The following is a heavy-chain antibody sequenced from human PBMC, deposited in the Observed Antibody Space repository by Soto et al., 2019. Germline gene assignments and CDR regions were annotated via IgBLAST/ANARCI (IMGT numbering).Heavy chain of an antibody. Sequence: HITLNESGPTVVRPTETLTLTCRFSGFSLTTSGVGVGWIRQSPGKAPVWLALIYWDDDKRYSASLKSRLTLTMDSVKNQEVLTVSDLDPTDRASYYGARRVLRTVFGLVTETEIYFDFWGQGTPVAVSS. CDR3: ARRVLRTVFGLVTETEIYFDF. CDR2: IYWDDDK. D-gene: IGHD3-3*01. CDR1: GFSLTTSGVG. V-gene: IGHV2-5*02. J-gene: IGHJ4*02.